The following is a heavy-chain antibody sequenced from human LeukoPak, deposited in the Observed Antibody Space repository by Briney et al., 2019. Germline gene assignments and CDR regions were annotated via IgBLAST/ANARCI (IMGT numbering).Heavy chain of an antibody. D-gene: IGHD1-7*01. J-gene: IGHJ4*02. CDR1: GFAFSNYA. Sequence: GGSLRLSCAASGFAFSNYAMSWVRQAPGPGLEWVSAIGGSGVSTYYADSVKGRFTVSRDNSKNTLYLQMSSLRAEDTAVYYCAKDERNWNYNLASQTYDWGQGTLVTVSS. CDR3: AKDERNWNYNLASQTYD. V-gene: IGHV3-23*01. CDR2: IGGSGVST.